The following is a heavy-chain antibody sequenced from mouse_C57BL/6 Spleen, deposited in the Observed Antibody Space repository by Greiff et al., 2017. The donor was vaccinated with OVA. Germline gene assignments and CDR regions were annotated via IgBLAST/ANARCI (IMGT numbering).Heavy chain of an antibody. CDR3: ARLYYGSGLAY. CDR1: GFTFRAYG. J-gene: IGHJ3*01. D-gene: IGHD1-1*01. CDR2: IRSGRSTL. V-gene: IGHV5-17*01. Sequence: EVKLQESRGGLVKPGGSLKLSCAASGFTFRAYGMHWVRQAPEKGLEWVAYIRSGRSTLSYADTVKGRFTISRANAQNTLFLQLTSLRSEDTAREYCARLYYGSGLAYWGQGTLVTVAA.